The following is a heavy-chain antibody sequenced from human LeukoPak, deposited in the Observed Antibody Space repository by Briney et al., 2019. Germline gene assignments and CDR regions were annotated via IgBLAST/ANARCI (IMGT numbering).Heavy chain of an antibody. CDR1: GGSISSGGYD. J-gene: IGHJ6*02. CDR3: AGRKTYYDFWFMDV. CDR2: IYYSGST. D-gene: IGHD3-3*01. V-gene: IGHV4-31*03. Sequence: MTSETLSLTCTVSGGSISSGGYDWSWIRQHPGKGLEWIGYIYYSGSTYYNPSLKSRVTISVDTSKNQFSLKLSSVTAADTAVYYCAGRKTYYDFWFMDVWGQGTTVTVSS.